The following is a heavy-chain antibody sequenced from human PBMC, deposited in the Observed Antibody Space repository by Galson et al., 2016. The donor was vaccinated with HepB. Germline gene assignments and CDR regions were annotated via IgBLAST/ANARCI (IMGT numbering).Heavy chain of an antibody. CDR3: ARGDNPDYGDYASAYYYMDV. D-gene: IGHD4-17*01. CDR2: INHSGST. V-gene: IGHV4-34*01. J-gene: IGHJ6*03. Sequence: LSLTCAVYGGSFSGYYWSWTRQPPGKGLEWIGVINHSGSTNYNPSLKSRVTISVDTSKNQFSLKLSSVTAADTAVYYCARGDNPDYGDYASAYYYMDVWGQGTLVTVSS. CDR1: GGSFSGYY.